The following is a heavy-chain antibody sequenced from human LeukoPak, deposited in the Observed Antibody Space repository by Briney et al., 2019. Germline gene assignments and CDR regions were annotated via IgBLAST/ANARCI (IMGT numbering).Heavy chain of an antibody. CDR1: GGTFSSYA. J-gene: IGHJ6*03. D-gene: IGHD1-26*01. Sequence: ASVKVSCMPSGGTFSSYAISWVRQAPGQGLEWMGGIIPIFGTANYAQKFQGRVTITADESTSTAYMELSSLRSEDTAVYYCARDAVIVGAKLSYYYYYMDVWGKVTTVTVSS. V-gene: IGHV1-69*13. CDR3: ARDAVIVGAKLSYYYYYMDV. CDR2: IIPIFGTA.